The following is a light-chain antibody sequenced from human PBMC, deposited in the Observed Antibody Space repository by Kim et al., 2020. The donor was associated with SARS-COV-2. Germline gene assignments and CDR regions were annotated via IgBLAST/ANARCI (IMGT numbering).Light chain of an antibody. CDR2: AAS. J-gene: IGKJ2*01. Sequence: INNYLAWFQQKPGKAPKSLIGAASSLQSGVPSRFSGRGSGTVFTLTIGSLQPEDSATYFCQQYYSYPYTFGQGTKLEIK. CDR3: QQYYSYPYT. V-gene: IGKV1-16*01. CDR1: INNY.